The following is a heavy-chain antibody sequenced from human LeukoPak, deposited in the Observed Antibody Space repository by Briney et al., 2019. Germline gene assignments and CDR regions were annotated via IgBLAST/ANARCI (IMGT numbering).Heavy chain of an antibody. CDR3: AKGTGIVVVPAARHKNDAFDI. CDR2: SSSSSSYI. Sequence: GGSLRLSCAASGFTFSSYSMNWVRQAPGKGLEWVSSSSSSSSYIYYADSVKGRFTISRDNAKNSLYLQMNSLRAEDTAVYYCAKGTGIVVVPAARHKNDAFDIWGQGTMVTVSS. J-gene: IGHJ3*02. CDR1: GFTFSSYS. D-gene: IGHD2-2*01. V-gene: IGHV3-21*01.